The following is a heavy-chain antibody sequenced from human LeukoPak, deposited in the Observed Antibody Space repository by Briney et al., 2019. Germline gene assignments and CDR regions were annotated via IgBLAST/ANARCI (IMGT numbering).Heavy chain of an antibody. J-gene: IGHJ3*02. D-gene: IGHD6-13*01. CDR3: VREGGKAAAGPRDAFDI. Sequence: GGSLRLSCAASGYTFSGYSMNWFRQAPGKGLEWVSSITRSSSYIYYTDSVKGRFTISRDNAKNSLYLQMKGLRAEDTAVYYCVREGGKAAAGPRDAFDIWGQGTKVTVSS. CDR1: GYTFSGYS. CDR2: ITRSSSYI. V-gene: IGHV3-21*06.